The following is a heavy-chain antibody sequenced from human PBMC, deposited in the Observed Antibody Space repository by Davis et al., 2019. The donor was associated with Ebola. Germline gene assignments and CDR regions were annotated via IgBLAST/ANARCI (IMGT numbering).Heavy chain of an antibody. D-gene: IGHD5-24*01. J-gene: IGHJ4*02. CDR3: AKIEMLGY. CDR2: IYRGGST. V-gene: IGHV3-53*05. CDR1: WFTVSRNY. Sequence: GEFLKTFCAASWFTVSRNYMSWVRQSPGKGLEWVSVIYRGGSTYYADSVKGRFTISRDNSKNALYLQMNSLRAEATAVYYCAKIEMLGYWGQGTLVTVSS.